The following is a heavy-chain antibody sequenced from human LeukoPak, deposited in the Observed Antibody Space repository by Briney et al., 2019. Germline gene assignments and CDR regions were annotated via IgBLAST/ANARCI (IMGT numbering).Heavy chain of an antibody. D-gene: IGHD2-2*02. CDR3: ARIDIVVVPAAISY. CDR1: GGSISSGDYY. Sequence: SSQTLSLTCTVSGGSISSGDYYWSWIRQPPGKGLEWIGYIYYSGSTYYNPSLKSRVSISVDTSKNQFSLKLSSVTAADTAVYYCARIDIVVVPAAISYWGQGTLVTVSS. CDR2: IYYSGST. V-gene: IGHV4-30-4*08. J-gene: IGHJ4*02.